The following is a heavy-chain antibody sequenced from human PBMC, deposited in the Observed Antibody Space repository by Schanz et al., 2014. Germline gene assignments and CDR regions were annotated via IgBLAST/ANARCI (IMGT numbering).Heavy chain of an antibody. Sequence: QVQLQESGPGLVKPSETLSLLFPFSFFSMDTHYWGWIRQPPGKGLEWIAFIYSSGIANYNPSLGSGVPIPVAPSKNQFSRRLTSVPAADTATYYCARRVVPATMGLYFDLWGQGTLVTVSS. CDR2: IYSSGIA. CDR1: FFSMDTHY. J-gene: IGHJ4*02. V-gene: IGHV4-59*08. CDR3: ARRVVPATMGLYFDL. D-gene: IGHD2-21*01.